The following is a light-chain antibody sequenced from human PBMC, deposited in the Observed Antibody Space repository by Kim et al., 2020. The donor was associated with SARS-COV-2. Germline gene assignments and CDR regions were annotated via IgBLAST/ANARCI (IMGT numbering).Light chain of an antibody. CDR1: SNNVGNQG. CDR2: RSN. CDR3: SAWDSSLSAWV. V-gene: IGLV10-54*01. Sequence: LTQPPSVSKDLRQTATLTCTGNSNNVGNQGATWLQQHQGHPPKLLFYRSNNRPSGISERLSASRSGITASLTITGLQPEDDADYYCSAWDSSLSAWVFGGGTQLTVL. J-gene: IGLJ3*02.